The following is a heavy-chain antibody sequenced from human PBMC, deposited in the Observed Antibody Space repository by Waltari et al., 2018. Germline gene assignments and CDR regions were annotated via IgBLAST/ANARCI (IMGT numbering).Heavy chain of an antibody. J-gene: IGHJ4*02. Sequence: QVQLQESGPGLLKPSETLSLTCSVSGDSMRSYYWSWIRQSPEKGLEGIGYIYTTGSTNYNPSLESRISISVDTSKNQFSLNLYSVIAADTAVYYCARRELDSYGGYYFDYWGQGVLVTVSS. V-gene: IGHV4-4*08. CDR1: GDSMRSYY. D-gene: IGHD5-18*01. CDR2: IYTTGST. CDR3: ARRELDSYGGYYFDY.